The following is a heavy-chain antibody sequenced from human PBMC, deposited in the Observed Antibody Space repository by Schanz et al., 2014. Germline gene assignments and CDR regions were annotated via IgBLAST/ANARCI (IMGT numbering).Heavy chain of an antibody. J-gene: IGHJ4*02. V-gene: IGHV3-30*03. CDR3: AREVGGSFGQHY. D-gene: IGHD1-26*01. CDR1: GFTFSKYG. Sequence: QVQLVESGGGVVQPGRSLRLSCAASGFTFSKYGMHWVRQAPGKGLEWVAIISYDGRHKNYADSVKGRFTISRDNSKNTLHLQMNSLRVEDTAVYYCAREVGGSFGQHYWGQGALVTVSS. CDR2: ISYDGRHK.